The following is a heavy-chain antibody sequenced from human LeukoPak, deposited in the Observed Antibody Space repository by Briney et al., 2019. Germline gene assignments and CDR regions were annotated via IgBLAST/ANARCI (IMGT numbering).Heavy chain of an antibody. CDR3: ARDRGTY. D-gene: IGHD3-16*01. V-gene: IGHV3-48*03. CDR1: GFTFSNYE. J-gene: IGHJ4*02. CDR2: SSSSGSTI. Sequence: GGSLRLSCAASGFTFSNYEMNWVRQAPGKGLEWVSYSSSSGSTIYYTDSVKGRFTISRDDAKNSLYLQMNSPRAEDTAIYYCARDRGTYWGQGTLVTVSS.